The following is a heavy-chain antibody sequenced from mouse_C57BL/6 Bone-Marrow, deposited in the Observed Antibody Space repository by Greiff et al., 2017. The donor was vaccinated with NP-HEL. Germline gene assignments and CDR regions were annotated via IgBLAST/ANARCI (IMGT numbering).Heavy chain of an antibody. V-gene: IGHV1-59*01. CDR3: ARGRFAY. CDR1: GYTFTSYW. Sequence: QVQLKQPGAELVRPGTSVKLSCKASGYTFTSYWMHWVKQRPGQGLEWIGVIDPSDSYTNYNQKFKGKATLTVDTSSSTAYMQLSSLTSEDSAVYYCARGRFAYWGQGTLVTVSA. J-gene: IGHJ3*01. CDR2: IDPSDSYT.